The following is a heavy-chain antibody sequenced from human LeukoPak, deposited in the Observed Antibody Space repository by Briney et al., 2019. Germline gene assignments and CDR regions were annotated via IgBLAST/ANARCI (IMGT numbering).Heavy chain of an antibody. D-gene: IGHD3-22*01. Sequence: SETLSLTCTVSGGSIYSYYWSWIRQPPGKGLEWIGYIYYSGSTNYNPSLKSRVTMSVDTSKNQFSLKLSSVTAADTAVYYCARVRGYYYDSSGVYFDLWGRGTLVTVSS. V-gene: IGHV4-59*12. CDR3: ARVRGYYYDSSGVYFDL. CDR2: IYYSGST. CDR1: GGSIYSYY. J-gene: IGHJ2*01.